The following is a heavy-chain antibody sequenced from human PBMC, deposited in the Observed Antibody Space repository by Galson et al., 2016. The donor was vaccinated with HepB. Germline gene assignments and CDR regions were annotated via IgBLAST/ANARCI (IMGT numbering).Heavy chain of an antibody. J-gene: IGHJ6*02. CDR2: IGTAGDT. CDR1: GFTFSKYD. V-gene: IGHV3-13*01. D-gene: IGHD3-10*01. CDR3: ARGSPPGVRIDRGGMDV. Sequence: SLRLSCAAFGFTFSKYDMNWVRQASGQSLEWVSAIGTAGDTYYPASVKGRFTISRDNANSALYPQMNSLTAGDTAVYYCARGSPPGVRIDRGGMDVWGQGTTVTVSS.